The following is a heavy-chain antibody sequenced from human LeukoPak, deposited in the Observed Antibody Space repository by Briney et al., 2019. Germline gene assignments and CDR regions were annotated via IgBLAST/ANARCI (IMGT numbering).Heavy chain of an antibody. CDR2: IYYSGST. V-gene: IGHV4-59*01. CDR3: ARGAARGDFDY. Sequence: PSETLSLTCTVSGGSISSYYWSWIRQPPGKGLEWIGYIYYSGSTNYNPSLKSRVTISVDTSKNQFSLKLSSVTAADTAVYYCARGAARGDFDYWGQGTLVTVSS. J-gene: IGHJ4*02. D-gene: IGHD6-13*01. CDR1: GGSISSYY.